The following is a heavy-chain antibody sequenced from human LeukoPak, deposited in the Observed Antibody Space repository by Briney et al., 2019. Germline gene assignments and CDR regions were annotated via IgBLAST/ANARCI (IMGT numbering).Heavy chain of an antibody. CDR2: ISSSGGST. J-gene: IGHJ4*02. D-gene: IGHD2-15*01. V-gene: IGHV3-23*01. CDR3: ARQLGYCSDGSCYFDY. Sequence: YPGGSLRLSCAASGFTFSNYAMSWVRRAPGRGLEWLSSISSSGGSTYYADSVKGRFTISRDNFKNTLHLQMTSLRTEDTAVYHCARQLGYCSDGSCYFDYWGQGTLVTVSS. CDR1: GFTFSNYA.